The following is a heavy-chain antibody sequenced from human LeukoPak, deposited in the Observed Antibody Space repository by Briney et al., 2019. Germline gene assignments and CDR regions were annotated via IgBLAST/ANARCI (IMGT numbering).Heavy chain of an antibody. J-gene: IGHJ4*02. CDR2: ICYSGST. CDR1: GGSISSSSYY. V-gene: IGHV4-39*07. CDR3: AREGGPYRPLDY. Sequence: PSETLSLTCTVSGGSISSSSYYWGWIRQPPGKGLEWIGSICYSGSTNYNPSLKSRVAISVDKSENHISLKLTSVTAADTAVYYCAREGGPYRPLDYSGQGTLVTVAS.